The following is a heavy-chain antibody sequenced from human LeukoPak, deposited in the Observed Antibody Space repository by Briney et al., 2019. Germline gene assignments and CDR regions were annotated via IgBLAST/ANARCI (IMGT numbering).Heavy chain of an antibody. Sequence: GGSLRLSCAASGFTFSSYSMNWVRQAPGKGLEWVSSISSSSSYIYYAGSVKGRFTISRDNAKNSLYLQMNSLRAEDTAVYYCARDRRLWFGELLPNPPDYWGQGTLVTVSS. CDR2: ISSSSSYI. J-gene: IGHJ4*02. CDR3: ARDRRLWFGELLPNPPDY. V-gene: IGHV3-21*01. CDR1: GFTFSSYS. D-gene: IGHD3-10*01.